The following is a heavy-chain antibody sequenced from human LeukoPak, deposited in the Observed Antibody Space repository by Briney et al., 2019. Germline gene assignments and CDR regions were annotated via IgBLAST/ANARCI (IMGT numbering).Heavy chain of an antibody. D-gene: IGHD2-2*02. CDR1: GYTFIDYD. Sequence: ASVKVSCKASGYTFIDYDIHWVRQAPGQGLEWMGRINPKSGGTDLAQNFQGRVTMTRDTSIRTAYMELSSLRSDDTAVYYCARDPFYRRSLSCYRFDPWGQGTLVTVSS. V-gene: IGHV1-2*06. J-gene: IGHJ5*02. CDR3: ARDPFYRRSLSCYRFDP. CDR2: INPKSGGT.